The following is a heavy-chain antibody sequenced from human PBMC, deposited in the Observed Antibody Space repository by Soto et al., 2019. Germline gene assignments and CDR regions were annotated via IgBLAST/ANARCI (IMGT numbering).Heavy chain of an antibody. V-gene: IGHV4-39*01. D-gene: IGHD3-3*01. CDR1: GGSISSSSYY. CDR3: ARSKEDDFWSGYYFDY. J-gene: IGHJ4*02. CDR2: IYYNGST. Sequence: QLQLQESGPGLVKPSETLYLTCTVSGGSISSSSYYWGWIRQPPGKGLEWIGSIYYNGSTYYNPSLKSRVTISVDTSKNQFSLKLSSVTAADTAVYYCARSKEDDFWSGYYFDYWGQGTLVTVSS.